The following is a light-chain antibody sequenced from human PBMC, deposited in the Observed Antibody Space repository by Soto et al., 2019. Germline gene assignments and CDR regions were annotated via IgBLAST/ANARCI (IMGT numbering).Light chain of an antibody. CDR1: QNIYGW. Sequence: DIQMTQSPSTLSASVGDRVTITYRATQNIYGWLAWYQQKSGKAPKLLIYDASSLQSGVPSRFSGSRSGTEFTITISSLQPDDFATYYCQQYNSYPWTFGQGTKVEV. CDR2: DAS. V-gene: IGKV1-5*01. CDR3: QQYNSYPWT. J-gene: IGKJ1*01.